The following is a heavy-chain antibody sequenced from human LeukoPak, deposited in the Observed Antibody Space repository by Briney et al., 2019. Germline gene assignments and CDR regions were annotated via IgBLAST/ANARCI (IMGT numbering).Heavy chain of an antibody. Sequence: ASVKVSCKASGYTFSSYSISWVRQAPGQGLEWMGWIGPNNGNTNYAQNLQGRVTMTTDTSTGTAYMELRSLRSDDTAVYFCARDSGGRGHFDFWGQGTLVTVSS. J-gene: IGHJ4*02. V-gene: IGHV1-18*01. D-gene: IGHD3-16*01. CDR1: GYTFSSYS. CDR3: ARDSGGRGHFDF. CDR2: IGPNNGNT.